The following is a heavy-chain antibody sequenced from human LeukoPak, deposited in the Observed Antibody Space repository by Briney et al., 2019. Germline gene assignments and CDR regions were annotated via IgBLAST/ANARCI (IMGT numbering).Heavy chain of an antibody. J-gene: IGHJ4*02. Sequence: TTSETLSLTCTVSGYSISSGYFWGWIRQPPGKGLEWIGSIYHSGSTSYNPSLKSRVTISVDTSKNQFSLKLSSVTAADTAVYYCASHSGGYAYWGQGTLVTVSS. CDR3: ASHSGGYAY. CDR1: GYSISSGYF. CDR2: IYHSGST. V-gene: IGHV4-38-2*02. D-gene: IGHD5-12*01.